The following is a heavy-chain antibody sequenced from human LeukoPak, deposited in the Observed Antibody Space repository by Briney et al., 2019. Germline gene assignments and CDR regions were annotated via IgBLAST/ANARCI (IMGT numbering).Heavy chain of an antibody. J-gene: IGHJ4*02. Sequence: GGSLRLSCATSGFTFSSYGMHWVRQAPGKGLEWVAVISYDGSNKYYADSVKGRCTISRDNSKNTLYLQMNSLRPEDTVVYYCAKDRPVYCDGSGYFDYWGQGTLVTVSS. CDR3: AKDRPVYCDGSGYFDY. D-gene: IGHD3-10*01. V-gene: IGHV3-30*18. CDR1: GFTFSSYG. CDR2: ISYDGSNK.